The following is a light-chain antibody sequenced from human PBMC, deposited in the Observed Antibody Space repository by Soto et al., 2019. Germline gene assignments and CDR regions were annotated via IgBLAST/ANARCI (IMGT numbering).Light chain of an antibody. J-gene: IGKJ1*01. CDR2: GAS. CDR1: QSVSSSY. Sequence: DIVLTQSPGTLSLSPGERATLSCRASQSVSSSYLAWYQQKPGQAHRLLIYGASSRATGIQDRFSGSGSGTDFTLTIRRLEPEDFAVYYCQQYGSSPRTFGQGTKVDI. V-gene: IGKV3-20*01. CDR3: QQYGSSPRT.